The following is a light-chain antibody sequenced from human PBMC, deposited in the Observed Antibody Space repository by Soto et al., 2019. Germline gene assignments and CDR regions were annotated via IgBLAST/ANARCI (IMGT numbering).Light chain of an antibody. Sequence: DIQMTQSPTSLSASVGDRVTISCRASQRIGTYLAWYQQKPGKAPRLLISAASSVQSGVPPRFSGSGSGTDFILTISSLRHEDIATYYCQQTASAPPWTFGQGT. V-gene: IGKV1-39*01. J-gene: IGKJ1*01. CDR2: AAS. CDR1: QRIGTY. CDR3: QQTASAPPWT.